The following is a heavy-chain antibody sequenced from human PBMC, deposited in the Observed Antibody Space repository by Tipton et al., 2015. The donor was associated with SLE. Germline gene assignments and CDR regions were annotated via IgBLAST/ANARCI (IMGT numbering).Heavy chain of an antibody. J-gene: IGHJ3*02. CDR2: VYDIGST. Sequence: TLSLTCTVSGGSISTYYWSWIRQPPGKGLEWIGYVYDIGSTHYNPSLKSRVTISVDASKKQFSLKVSSVTAADTAVYYCARGIVPRGAAAFDIWGQGTLVTASS. V-gene: IGHV4-4*08. D-gene: IGHD3-10*01. CDR3: ARGIVPRGAAAFDI. CDR1: GGSISTYY.